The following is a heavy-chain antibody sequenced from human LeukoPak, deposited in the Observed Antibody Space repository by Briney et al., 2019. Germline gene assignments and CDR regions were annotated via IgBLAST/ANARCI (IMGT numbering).Heavy chain of an antibody. D-gene: IGHD3-16*02. CDR2: INPSGGST. CDR1: GYTFTSYY. V-gene: IGHV1-46*01. J-gene: IGHJ6*03. Sequence: GASVKVSCEASGYTFTSYYMHWVRQAPGQGLEWMGIINPSGGSTSYAQKFQGRVTMTRDMSTSTVYMELSSLRSEDTAVYYCARNLYDYVWGSYRPHYYYYYMDVWGKGTTVTVSS. CDR3: ARNLYDYVWGSYRPHYYYYYMDV.